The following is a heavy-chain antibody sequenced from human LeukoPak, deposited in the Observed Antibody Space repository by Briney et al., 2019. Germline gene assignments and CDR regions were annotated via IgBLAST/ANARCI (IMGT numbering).Heavy chain of an antibody. V-gene: IGHV4-30-4*08. CDR1: GGSISSGDYY. CDR2: IYYSGST. J-gene: IGHJ5*02. D-gene: IGHD2-2*01. Sequence: SSQTLSLTCTVSGGSISSGDYYWSWIRQPPGKGLEWIGFIYYSGSTYYNPSLKSRVTISVDTSKNQFSLKLSSVTAADTAVYYCARGPDVVPAAILWLDPWGQGTLVTVSS. CDR3: ARGPDVVPAAILWLDP.